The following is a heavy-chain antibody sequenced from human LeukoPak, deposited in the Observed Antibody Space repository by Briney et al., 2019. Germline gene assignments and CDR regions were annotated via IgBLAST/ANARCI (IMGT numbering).Heavy chain of an antibody. CDR1: GGTFSSYA. J-gene: IGHJ5*02. D-gene: IGHD3-22*01. CDR2: IIPIFGTA. CDR3: ARGKSYDSQFFDP. V-gene: IGHV1-69*05. Sequence: SVKVSCKASGGTFSSYAISWVRQAPGQGLEWMGGIIPIFGTANYAQKFQGRVTITTDESTSTAYMELSSLRSEDTAVYYCARGKSYDSQFFDPWGQGTPVTVPS.